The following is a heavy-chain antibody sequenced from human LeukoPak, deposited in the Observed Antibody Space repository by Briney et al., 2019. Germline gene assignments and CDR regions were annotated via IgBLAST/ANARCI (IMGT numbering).Heavy chain of an antibody. Sequence: PSETLSLTCTVSGGSISSYYSSWIRQPPGKGLGWIWYIYYRGSDSYNPSLKSRFTISVDTSQNQFSLKLSPVTAADTAVYYCARDPHYHDRSGSFVWGQGTMVTVSS. CDR1: GGSISSYY. V-gene: IGHV4-59*12. J-gene: IGHJ3*01. CDR3: ARDPHYHDRSGSFV. CDR2: IYYRGSD. D-gene: IGHD3-22*01.